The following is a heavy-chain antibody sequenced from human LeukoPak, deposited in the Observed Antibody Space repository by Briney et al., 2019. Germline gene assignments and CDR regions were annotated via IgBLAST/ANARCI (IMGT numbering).Heavy chain of an antibody. CDR3: TRANEYGDYVHYYYYYGMDV. J-gene: IGHJ6*04. CDR1: GFTFSSYA. V-gene: IGHV3-49*04. Sequence: GSLRLSCAASGFTFSSYAMSWVRQAPGKGLEWVGFIRSKAYGGTTEYAASVKGRFTISRDDSKSIAYLQMNSLKTEDTAVYYCTRANEYGDYVHYYYYYGMDVWGKGTTVTVSS. D-gene: IGHD4-17*01. CDR2: IRSKAYGGTT.